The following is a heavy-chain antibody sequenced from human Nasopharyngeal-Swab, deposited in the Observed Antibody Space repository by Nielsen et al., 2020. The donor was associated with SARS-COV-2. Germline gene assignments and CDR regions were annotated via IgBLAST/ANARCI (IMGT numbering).Heavy chain of an antibody. CDR3: ARDGDILTGLSLDY. J-gene: IGHJ4*02. D-gene: IGHD3-9*01. Sequence: WIRQPPGKGLEWVAIIWYDGSNKYYADSVKGRFTISRGNSKNTLYLQMNSLRAEDTAVYYCARDGDILTGLSLDYWGQGTLVTVSS. V-gene: IGHV3-33*01. CDR2: IWYDGSNK.